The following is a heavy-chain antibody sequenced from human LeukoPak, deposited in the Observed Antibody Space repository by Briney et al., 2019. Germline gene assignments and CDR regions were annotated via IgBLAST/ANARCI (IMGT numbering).Heavy chain of an antibody. J-gene: IGHJ4*02. V-gene: IGHV4-59*08. CDR3: ARHQGHDFYDSSGYYSFDY. CDR1: GGFINNYY. Sequence: SETLSLTCIVPGGFINNYYWSSIRQPPGKGLEWIGYIYYTGSTNYSPSLKSRVTISADTSKNQFSLKLRSVTAADTAVYFWARHQGHDFYDSSGYYSFDYWGQGTLVTVSS. CDR2: IYYTGST. D-gene: IGHD3-22*01.